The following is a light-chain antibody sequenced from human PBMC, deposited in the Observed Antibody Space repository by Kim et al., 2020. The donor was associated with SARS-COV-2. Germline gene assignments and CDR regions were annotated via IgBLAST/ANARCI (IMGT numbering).Light chain of an antibody. CDR2: AAS. V-gene: IGKV1-39*01. J-gene: IGKJ2*01. CDR3: QQSFNTPYT. Sequence: SASVGDRVTITCRASQRISTYLNWYHQKPGKAPKLLISAASNLQSGVPSRFSGSGSGTDSTLTVSSLQPEDFATYYCQQSFNTPYTFGQGTKLEI. CDR1: QRISTY.